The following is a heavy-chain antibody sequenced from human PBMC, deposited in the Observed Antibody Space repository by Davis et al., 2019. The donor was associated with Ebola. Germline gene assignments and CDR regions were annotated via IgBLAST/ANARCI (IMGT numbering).Heavy chain of an antibody. J-gene: IGHJ4*02. CDR1: GDSISSGSYY. V-gene: IGHV4-61*09. Sequence: SETLSLTCTVSGDSISSGSYYWSWIRQPAGKGLEWIGHMYTSGHTNYNPSLESRVTMSVDRSKNQFSLKLTSVTAADTAVYFCARGKESSYTVKWARFDSWGQGTLVTVSS. CDR3: ARGKESSYTVKWARFDS. CDR2: MYTSGHT. D-gene: IGHD1-26*01.